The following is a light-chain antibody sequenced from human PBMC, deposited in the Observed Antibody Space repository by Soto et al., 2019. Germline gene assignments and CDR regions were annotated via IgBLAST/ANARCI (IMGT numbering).Light chain of an antibody. CDR1: SNDVGSYDL. Sequence: QSALTQPASVSGSPGQSINISCTGTSNDVGSYDLVSWYQLHPGKAPKLVVYEANKRPSGISNRFSVSKSGNTAFLTISGLQAEDEAHYYCCSYARGRIWVFGGGTKVTVL. J-gene: IGLJ3*02. V-gene: IGLV2-23*01. CDR3: CSYARGRIWV. CDR2: EAN.